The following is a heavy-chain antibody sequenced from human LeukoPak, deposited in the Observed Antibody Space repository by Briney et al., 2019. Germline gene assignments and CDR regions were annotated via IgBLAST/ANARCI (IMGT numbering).Heavy chain of an antibody. CDR2: IKQDGSEK. Sequence: PGGSLRLSCAASGFTFSSYWMSWVRQAPGKGLEWVANIKQDGSEKYYVDSVKGRFTMSRDNAKNSVYLQMNSLRADDTAVYYCAREGSYYFDYWGQGTLVTVSS. CDR1: GFTFSSYW. CDR3: AREGSYYFDY. D-gene: IGHD1-26*01. V-gene: IGHV3-7*01. J-gene: IGHJ4*02.